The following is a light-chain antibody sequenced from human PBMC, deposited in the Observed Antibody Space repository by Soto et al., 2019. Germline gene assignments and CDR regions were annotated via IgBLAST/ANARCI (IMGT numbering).Light chain of an antibody. Sequence: IQLTQSPSSLSASVGDRVTITCRAGQDISSALAWYQQKPGKAPKLLLYDASSLGAGVPSRFSGSGSGTDFTLSITSLRPEDFATYYCQQFNDFPLTFGGGTKVQIK. J-gene: IGKJ4*01. CDR3: QQFNDFPLT. CDR1: QDISSA. V-gene: IGKV1D-13*01. CDR2: DAS.